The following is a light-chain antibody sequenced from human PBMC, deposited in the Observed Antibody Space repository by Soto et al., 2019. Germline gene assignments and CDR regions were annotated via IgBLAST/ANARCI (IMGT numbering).Light chain of an antibody. J-gene: IGKJ2*01. CDR2: GAS. CDR1: QSVGSS. Sequence: EIVLTQSPGTLSLSPGERATLSCRASQSVGSSLAWFQQKRGQAPRLLIYGASSRATGIPDRFSGSGSGTDFSLSISRLEPEHFAVYFCQLYGGSWDTFGQFTKLEIK. CDR3: QLYGGSWDT. V-gene: IGKV3-20*01.